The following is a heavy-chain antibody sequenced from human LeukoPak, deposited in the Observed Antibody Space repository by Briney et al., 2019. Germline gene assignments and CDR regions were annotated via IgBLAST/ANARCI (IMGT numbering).Heavy chain of an antibody. CDR3: ARGPKGSLYYYDSSGSSPHYFDY. CDR1: GGSISSYY. CDR2: IYYSGST. V-gene: IGHV4-59*01. Sequence: SETLSLTCTVSGGSISSYYWSWVRQPPGKGLEWIGYIYYSGSTNYNPSLKSRVTISVDTSKNQFSLKLSSVTAADTAVYYCARGPKGSLYYYDSSGSSPHYFDYWGQGTLVTVSS. D-gene: IGHD3-22*01. J-gene: IGHJ4*02.